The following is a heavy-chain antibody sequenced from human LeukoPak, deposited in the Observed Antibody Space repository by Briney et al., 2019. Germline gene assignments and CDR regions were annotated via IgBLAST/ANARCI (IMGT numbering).Heavy chain of an antibody. V-gene: IGHV3-74*01. CDR3: ARGPAANSGSYYVGDN. Sequence: GGSLTLSCAASGFTFSSYWLHWPPQAPGNGLVWGSRINNAGSSTSYADSVKGRFTISRDNAKNTLYLQMSSLRAEDTAVYYCARGPAANSGSYYVGDNWGQGSLVIVSS. CDR1: GFTFSSYW. J-gene: IGHJ4*02. CDR2: INNAGSST. D-gene: IGHD1-26*01.